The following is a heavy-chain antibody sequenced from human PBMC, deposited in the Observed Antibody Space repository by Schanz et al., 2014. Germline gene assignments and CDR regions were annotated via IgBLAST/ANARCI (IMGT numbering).Heavy chain of an antibody. CDR1: GYTFTDYY. V-gene: IGHV1-2*04. CDR2: ISANSGGT. J-gene: IGHJ6*02. D-gene: IGHD3-10*01. Sequence: QVQLVQSGAEVKKPGASVKVSCKASGYTFTDYYIHWVRQAPGQGLEWMGWISANSGGTNYAQKLQGWVTMTRDATISTAYMELSRLKSDATAVYYCARALFGSGNGDVWGQGTTVTVSS. CDR3: ARALFGSGNGDV.